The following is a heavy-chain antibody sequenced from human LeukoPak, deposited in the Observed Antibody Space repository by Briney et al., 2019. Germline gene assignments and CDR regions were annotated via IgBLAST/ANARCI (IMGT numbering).Heavy chain of an antibody. CDR3: AKDSGYRFASGSSYFDY. V-gene: IGHV3-30*18. CDR1: GFTFSNYG. Sequence: GGSLRLSCAASGFTFSNYGMHWVRQAPGKGLEWVATISSDGSNKYYVDSVKGRLTISRDNSKNTLYLQMNSLRAEDTAVYYCAKDSGYRFASGSSYFDYWGQGALVTVSS. D-gene: IGHD3-10*01. J-gene: IGHJ4*02. CDR2: ISSDGSNK.